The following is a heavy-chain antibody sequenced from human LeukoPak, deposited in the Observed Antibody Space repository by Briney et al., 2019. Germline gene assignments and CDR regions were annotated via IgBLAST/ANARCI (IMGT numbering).Heavy chain of an antibody. CDR2: ISSSSSYI. V-gene: IGHV3-21*01. Sequence: GGSLRLSCAASGFTFDNYVMTWVRQAPGKGLEWVSSISSSSSYIYYADSVKGRFTISRDNAKNSLYLQMNSLRAEDTAVYYCARDPMATIGDYFDYWGQGTLVTVSS. CDR1: GFTFDNYV. D-gene: IGHD5-24*01. CDR3: ARDPMATIGDYFDY. J-gene: IGHJ4*02.